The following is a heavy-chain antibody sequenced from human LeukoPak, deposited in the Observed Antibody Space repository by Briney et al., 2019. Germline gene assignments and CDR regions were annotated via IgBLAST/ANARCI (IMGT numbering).Heavy chain of an antibody. CDR1: GFTFDDYA. J-gene: IGHJ3*02. Sequence: GGSLRLSCAASGFTFDDYAMHWVRQAPGKGLEWVSGISWNSGSIGYADSVKGRLTISRDNAKNSLYLQMNSLRAEDTALYYCAKDGYFDWLLAQTNAFDIWGQGTMVTVSS. CDR3: AKDGYFDWLLAQTNAFDI. V-gene: IGHV3-9*01. D-gene: IGHD3-9*01. CDR2: ISWNSGSI.